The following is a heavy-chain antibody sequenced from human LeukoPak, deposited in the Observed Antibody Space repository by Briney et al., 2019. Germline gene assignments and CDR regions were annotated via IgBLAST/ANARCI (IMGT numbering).Heavy chain of an antibody. CDR3: ARGRAGAGSLFDY. D-gene: IGHD6-13*01. CDR1: GGSISSYY. V-gene: IGHV4-59*01. CDR2: IYHSGST. Sequence: PSETLSLTCAVSGGSISSYYWSWIRQPPGKGLEWIGYIYHSGSTNYNPSLKSRVTISIDTSKNQFSLKLTSVTAADTAVYYCARGRAGAGSLFDYWGQGTLVTVSS. J-gene: IGHJ4*02.